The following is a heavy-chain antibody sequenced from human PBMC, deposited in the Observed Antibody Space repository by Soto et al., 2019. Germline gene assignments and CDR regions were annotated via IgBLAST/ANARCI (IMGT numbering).Heavy chain of an antibody. V-gene: IGHV3-23*01. J-gene: IGHJ4*02. Sequence: PGGSLRLSCAASAFTFSIYAMSWVRQAPGKGLEWVSTISHRSATTYYADSVKGRFTVSRDNSKNTLYLRMNSLRAEDTAVYYCARQIVELIPYFDHWGQGSLVTVSS. CDR2: ISHRSATT. CDR3: ARQIVELIPYFDH. CDR1: AFTFSIYA. D-gene: IGHD3-22*01.